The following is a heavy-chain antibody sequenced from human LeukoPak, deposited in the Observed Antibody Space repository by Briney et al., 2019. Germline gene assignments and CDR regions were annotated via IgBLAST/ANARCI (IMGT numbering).Heavy chain of an antibody. CDR3: TTSLYSGYDWGSDY. J-gene: IGHJ4*02. D-gene: IGHD3-16*01. CDR1: GFTFTNAD. V-gene: IGHV3-15*01. CDR2: IKTKPADGTT. Sequence: PGGSLRLSCAASGFTFTNADMTWVRQAPGKGLEWVGRIKTKPADGTTDSAAPVKGRFTISRDDSKNTFYLQMNSLKTEDTAVYYCTTSLYSGYDWGSDYWGQGTLVTVSS.